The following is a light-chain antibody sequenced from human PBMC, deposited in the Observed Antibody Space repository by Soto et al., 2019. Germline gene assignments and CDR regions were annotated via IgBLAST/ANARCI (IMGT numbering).Light chain of an antibody. CDR2: SKD. V-gene: IGLV1-44*01. J-gene: IGLJ2*01. CDR3: AAWDDSLNGVV. Sequence: QSALTQPPSASGTPGQRVTMSCSGSSSNMGSNIVNWYQQLPGAAPKLLIYSKDQRPSGVPDRFSGSKSGTSASLAISGLQSEDEADYYCAAWDDSLNGVVFGGGTQLTVL. CDR1: SSNMGSNI.